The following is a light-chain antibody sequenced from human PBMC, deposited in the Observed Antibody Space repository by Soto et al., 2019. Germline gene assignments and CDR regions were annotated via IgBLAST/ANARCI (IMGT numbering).Light chain of an antibody. CDR3: QKYNSAPLS. CDR2: AAS. Sequence: DIQMTQSPSSLSASFGDRVTMTCRASQGIGIYLAWFQQRPGKTPKLLVYAASTLQSGVSSRFSGSGSGTDFTLTISSLQPEDVANYYCQKYNSAPLSFGGGTRVEIK. CDR1: QGIGIY. J-gene: IGKJ4*01. V-gene: IGKV1-27*01.